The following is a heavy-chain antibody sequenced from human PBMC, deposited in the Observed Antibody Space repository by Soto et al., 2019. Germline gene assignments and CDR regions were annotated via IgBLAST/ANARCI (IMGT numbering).Heavy chain of an antibody. Sequence: EVQLVESGGGLVQPGGSLRVSCAASGFTFSSYWMSWVRQAPGKGLEWVANIQQDGSEKYYVDSVKGRFTISRDNAQNPLYLQMNNLRAEDTAVYYCARYCSSTSCHDLVEGLAARFDNWGQGTLVTVSS. D-gene: IGHD2-2*01. V-gene: IGHV3-7*05. CDR1: GFTFSSYW. CDR2: IQQDGSEK. CDR3: ARYCSSTSCHDLVEGLAARFDN. J-gene: IGHJ4*02.